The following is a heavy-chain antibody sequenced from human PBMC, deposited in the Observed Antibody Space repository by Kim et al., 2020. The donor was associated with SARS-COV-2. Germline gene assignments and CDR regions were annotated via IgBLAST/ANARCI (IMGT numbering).Heavy chain of an antibody. CDR2: IGGASNYI. Sequence: GGSLRLSCAASGFDFGTHSMNWVRQAPGKGQEWVSSIGGASNYIYYADSVKGRFTISRDNANNSLYLQMNSLRAEDTAVYYCARGGYCSSTSCYFYYYALDVWGQGTTVTVSS. D-gene: IGHD2-2*01. CDR3: ARGGYCSSTSCYFYYYALDV. J-gene: IGHJ6*02. V-gene: IGHV3-21*01. CDR1: GFDFGTHS.